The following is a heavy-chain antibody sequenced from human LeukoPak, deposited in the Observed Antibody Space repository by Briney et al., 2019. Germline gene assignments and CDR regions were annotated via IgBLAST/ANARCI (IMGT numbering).Heavy chain of an antibody. CDR3: AKAPGPYSGSYWGYFDY. CDR2: ISGSGGST. D-gene: IGHD1-26*01. J-gene: IGHJ4*02. Sequence: GGSLRLSCTASGFIFSNYVMHWVRQAPGKGLEWVSAISGSGGSTYYADSVKGRFTISRDNSKNTLYLQMNSLRAEDTAVYYCAKAPGPYSGSYWGYFDYWGQGTLVTVSS. CDR1: GFIFSNYV. V-gene: IGHV3-23*01.